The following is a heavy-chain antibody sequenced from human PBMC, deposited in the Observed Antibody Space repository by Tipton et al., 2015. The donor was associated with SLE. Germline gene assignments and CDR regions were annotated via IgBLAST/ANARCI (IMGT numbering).Heavy chain of an antibody. Sequence: GLVKPSETLSLTCTVSGGSISSEYWSWLRQPAGKGLEWIGRLNPSGDTNYNPSLKSRVTMSVDTSKKQFSLKLTSVTAADTAVYYCARYNSPSWFDPWGQGNLVTVSS. J-gene: IGHJ5*02. D-gene: IGHD6-19*01. CDR1: GGSISSEY. CDR3: ARYNSPSWFDP. V-gene: IGHV4-4*07. CDR2: LNPSGDT.